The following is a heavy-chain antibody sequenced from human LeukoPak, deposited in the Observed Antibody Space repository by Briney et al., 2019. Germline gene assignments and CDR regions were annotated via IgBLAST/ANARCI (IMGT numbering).Heavy chain of an antibody. J-gene: IGHJ3*01. Sequence: GRSRRLSCIASGLTFSEYAMHWVRQAPGTWPEWEAFISSDGSDKYYAASVKGRFTISRDNSKSTLYLQMSSLRPDDTAVFSCARDVHYTSSKPGWPFDVWGQGTVVTVSS. CDR3: ARDVHYTSSKPGWPFDV. D-gene: IGHD1-1*01. V-gene: IGHV3-30*15. CDR2: ISSDGSDK. CDR1: GLTFSEYA.